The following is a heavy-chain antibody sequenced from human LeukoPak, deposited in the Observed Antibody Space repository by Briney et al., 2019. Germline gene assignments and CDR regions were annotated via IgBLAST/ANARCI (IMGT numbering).Heavy chain of an antibody. V-gene: IGHV4-38-2*02. CDR3: ARDEDSWSHRSPPYNWFDP. D-gene: IGHD1-26*01. CDR2: IYHSGST. J-gene: IGHJ5*02. CDR1: GYSISSGYY. Sequence: SETLSLTCTVSGYSISSGYYWGWIRQPPGKGLEWIGSIYHSGSTYYNPSLKSRVTISVDTSTNQFSLKLRSVTAADTAVDYCARDEDSWSHRSPPYNWFDPWGQGTLVTVSS.